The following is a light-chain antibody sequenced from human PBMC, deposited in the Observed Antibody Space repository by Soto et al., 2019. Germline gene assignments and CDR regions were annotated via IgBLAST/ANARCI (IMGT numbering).Light chain of an antibody. J-gene: IGKJ4*01. V-gene: IGKV3-15*01. CDR1: QNIRTN. CDR2: VAS. Sequence: EIVVTQSPATLSVSPGERASLSCRASQNIRTNLAWYQLKPGQAPRLLIYVASTRAAGIPARFSGSGSGTEFTLTIDSLQSEDFAIYYCQHYNNWPLTFGGGTRVEIK. CDR3: QHYNNWPLT.